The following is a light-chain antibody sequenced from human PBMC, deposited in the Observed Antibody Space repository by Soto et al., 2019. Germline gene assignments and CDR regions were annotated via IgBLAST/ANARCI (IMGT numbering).Light chain of an antibody. CDR1: QSVSSN. CDR3: QQYNNWPPWT. Sequence: EIVMTQSPATLSVSPGERATLSCRASQSVSSNLAWYQQKPGQAPRLLIYGASTRATGIPAMFSGSGSGTEFTLTISSLQSEDFAVYYCQQYNNWPPWTCGQGTKVEIK. J-gene: IGKJ1*01. V-gene: IGKV3-15*01. CDR2: GAS.